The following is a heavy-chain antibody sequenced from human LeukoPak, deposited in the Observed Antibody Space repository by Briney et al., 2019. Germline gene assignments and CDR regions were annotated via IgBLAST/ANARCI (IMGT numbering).Heavy chain of an antibody. D-gene: IGHD6-19*01. CDR3: AKDRERISSGWYGAFDI. V-gene: IGHV3-23*01. CDR1: GFTFSSYA. Sequence: GGSLRLSCAASGFTFSSYAMSWVRQAPGKGLEWVSAISGSGGSTYYADSVKGRFTISRDNSKNTLYLQMNSLRAEDTAVYYCAKDRERISSGWYGAFDIWGQGTMVTVSS. J-gene: IGHJ3*02. CDR2: ISGSGGST.